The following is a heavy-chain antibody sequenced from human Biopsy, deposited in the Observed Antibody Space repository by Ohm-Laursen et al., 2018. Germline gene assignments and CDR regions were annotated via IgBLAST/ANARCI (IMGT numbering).Heavy chain of an antibody. D-gene: IGHD3-3*01. J-gene: IGHJ5*02. CDR1: GFTFSSHA. V-gene: IGHV3-23*01. CDR3: ARDLYDFCGGCPFDP. CDR2: INGSGGST. Sequence: SLRLSCTASGFTFSSHAMSWVRQAPGKGLECVSVINGSGGSTYYADPVKGRFTTSRDNSKNTLYLQMNSLRAEDTAMYYCARDLYDFCGGCPFDPWGQGTLVTVSS.